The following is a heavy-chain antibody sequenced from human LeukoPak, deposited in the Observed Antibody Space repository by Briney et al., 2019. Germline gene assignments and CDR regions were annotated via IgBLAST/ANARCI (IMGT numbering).Heavy chain of an antibody. V-gene: IGHV1-69*05. D-gene: IGHD3-22*01. CDR1: VGSFSSYA. CDR3: ARVNYDSSGYSPYYYYMDV. J-gene: IGHJ6*03. CDR2: IIPIFGTA. Sequence: ASVTVSCKSSVGSFSSYAISWVRPAPGQGLEWMGGIIPIFGTANYEQKFQGRVTITTDESTSTAYMELNSLRSEDTGVYYCARVNYDSSGYSPYYYYMDVWGKGTTVTVSS.